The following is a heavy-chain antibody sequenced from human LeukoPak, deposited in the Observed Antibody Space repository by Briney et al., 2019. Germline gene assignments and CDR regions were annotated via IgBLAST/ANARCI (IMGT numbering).Heavy chain of an antibody. J-gene: IGHJ4*02. CDR3: ARTRYSGSYGGVDY. CDR1: GFTFDAYG. V-gene: IGHV3-20*01. CDR2: INWNGGST. Sequence: GGSLRLSCAASGFTFDAYGMTWDRQAPGKGLEWVSNINWNGGSTGYADSVKGRFTISRDNAKNSLYLQMNSLRAEDTALYHCARTRYSGSYGGVDYWGQGTLITVSS. D-gene: IGHD1-26*01.